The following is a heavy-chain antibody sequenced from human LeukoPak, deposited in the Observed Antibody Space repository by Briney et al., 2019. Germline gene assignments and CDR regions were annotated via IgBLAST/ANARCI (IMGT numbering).Heavy chain of an antibody. Sequence: SETLSLTCTVSGGSISSGDYYWRWIRQPPGKGLEWIGYIYYSGSTYYNPSLKSRVTISVDTSKNQFSLQLSSVTAADTAVYYCGSLTTTSGWRSYYYYYMDVWGKGTTVTVSS. CDR2: IYYSGST. J-gene: IGHJ6*03. V-gene: IGHV4-30-4*01. CDR3: GSLTTTSGWRSYYYYYMDV. D-gene: IGHD6-19*01. CDR1: GGSISSGDYY.